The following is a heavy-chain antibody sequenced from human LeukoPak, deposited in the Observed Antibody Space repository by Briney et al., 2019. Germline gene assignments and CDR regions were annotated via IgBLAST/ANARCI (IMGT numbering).Heavy chain of an antibody. Sequence: GGSLRLTRAASGFTFSSYSMNWVRKAPGPGQDLDSSISSSSSYIYYADSVQDRFTISRDNAKNSLYLQMHSPRAEDTAVYYYSRDPNKIFDWLLYYFDYWGQGTLVTVSS. CDR2: ISSSSSYI. V-gene: IGHV3-21*01. CDR3: SRDPNKIFDWLLYYFDY. D-gene: IGHD3-9*01. J-gene: IGHJ4*02. CDR1: GFTFSSYS.